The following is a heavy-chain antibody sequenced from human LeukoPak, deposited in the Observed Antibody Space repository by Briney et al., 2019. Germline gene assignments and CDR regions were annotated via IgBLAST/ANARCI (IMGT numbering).Heavy chain of an antibody. CDR3: ARVAAAPPLPKYYFDY. D-gene: IGHD6-13*01. J-gene: IGHJ4*02. CDR2: IYYSGST. V-gene: IGHV4-39*07. CDR1: GGSISSSSYY. Sequence: SETLSLTCTVSGGSISSSSYYWGWIRQPPGKGLEWIGSIYYSGSTYYNPSLKSRVTISEDTSKNQFSLKLSSVTAADTAVYYCARVAAAPPLPKYYFDYWGQGTLVTVSS.